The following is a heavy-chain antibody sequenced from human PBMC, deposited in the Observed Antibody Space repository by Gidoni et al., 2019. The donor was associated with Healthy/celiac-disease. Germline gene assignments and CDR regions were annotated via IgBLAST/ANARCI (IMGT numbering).Heavy chain of an antibody. CDR3: ARGLGLSDAFDI. CDR1: GGSISSYY. Sequence: QVQLQESGPGLVQPSETLSLTCTVSGGSISSYYWSWIRQPPGKGLEWIGYIYYSGSTNYNPSLKSRVTISVDTSKNQFSLKLSSVTAADTAVYYCARGLGLSDAFDIWGQGTMVTVSS. J-gene: IGHJ3*02. CDR2: IYYSGST. V-gene: IGHV4-59*01.